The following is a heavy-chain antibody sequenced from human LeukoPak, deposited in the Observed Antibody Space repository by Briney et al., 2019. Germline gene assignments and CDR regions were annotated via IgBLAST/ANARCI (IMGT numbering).Heavy chain of an antibody. CDR1: GFTFSDYY. J-gene: IGHJ4*02. V-gene: IGHV3-11*01. D-gene: IGHD3-10*01. CDR3: AKTMVRGVILEYTPYYFDY. CDR2: ISSSGSTI. Sequence: GGSLRLSCAASGFTFSDYYMSWIRQAPGKGLEWVSYISSSGSTIYYADSVKGRFTISRDNAKNSLYLQMNSLRAEDTAVYYCAKTMVRGVILEYTPYYFDYWGQGTLVTVSS.